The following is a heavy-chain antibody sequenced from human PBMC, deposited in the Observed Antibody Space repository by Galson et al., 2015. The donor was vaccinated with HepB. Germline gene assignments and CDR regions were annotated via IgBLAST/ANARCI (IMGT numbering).Heavy chain of an antibody. CDR3: ARDTAVAVPFDY. D-gene: IGHD6-19*01. CDR2: ISSSSSTI. Sequence: SLRLSCAASGFTFRSYSMNWVRQAPGKGLEWVSYISSSSSTIYYADSVKGRFTISRDNAKNSLFLQMNSLRAEDTAVYYCARDTAVAVPFDYWLQGTLVTVSS. V-gene: IGHV3-48*01. CDR1: GFTFRSYS. J-gene: IGHJ4*02.